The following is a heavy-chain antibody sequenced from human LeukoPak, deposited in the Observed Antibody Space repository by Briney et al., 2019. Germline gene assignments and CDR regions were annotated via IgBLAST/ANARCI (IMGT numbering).Heavy chain of an antibody. D-gene: IGHD1-26*01. Sequence: GGSLRLSCSASGFTFSSYAGHWVRQAPGKGLEWVAVISYDGSNKFCADSVKGRFTLSRDNSKNTVYMQMNSLRVEDTAVYYCARGNSGIYSHFDYWGQGTLVTVSS. CDR1: GFTFSSYA. V-gene: IGHV3-30*04. J-gene: IGHJ4*02. CDR3: ARGNSGIYSHFDY. CDR2: ISYDGSNK.